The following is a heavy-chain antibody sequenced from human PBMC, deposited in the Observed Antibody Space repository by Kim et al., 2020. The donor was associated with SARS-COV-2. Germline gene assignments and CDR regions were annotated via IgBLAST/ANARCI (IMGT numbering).Heavy chain of an antibody. D-gene: IGHD1-26*01. V-gene: IGHV1-69*13. CDR2: IIPIFGTA. J-gene: IGHJ2*01. CDR1: GGTFSSYA. CDR3: ARDVGRGSYHNWYFDL. Sequence: SVKVSCKASGGTFSSYAISWVRQAPGQGLEWMGGIIPIFGTANYAQKFQGRVTITADESTSTAYMELSSLRSEDTAVYYCARDVGRGSYHNWYFDLWGRGTLVTVSS.